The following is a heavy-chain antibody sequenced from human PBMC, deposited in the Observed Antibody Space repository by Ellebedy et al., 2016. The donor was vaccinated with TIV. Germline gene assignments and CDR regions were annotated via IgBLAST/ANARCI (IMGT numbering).Heavy chain of an antibody. Sequence: AASVKVSCKASGYTFTSYGISWVRQAPGQGLEWMGWISGYNGNTNYAQKLQGRVTMTTDTSTSTAYMELRSLRSDDTAVYYCARANLEYYDILTGYEAFDYWGQGTLVTVSS. CDR1: GYTFTSYG. V-gene: IGHV1-18*01. D-gene: IGHD3-9*01. CDR2: ISGYNGNT. CDR3: ARANLEYYDILTGYEAFDY. J-gene: IGHJ4*02.